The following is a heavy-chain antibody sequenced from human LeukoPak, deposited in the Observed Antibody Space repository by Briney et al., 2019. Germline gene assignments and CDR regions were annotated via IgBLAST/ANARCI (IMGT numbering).Heavy chain of an antibody. V-gene: IGHV1-69*01. CDR3: ARAVVPAATPNDAFDI. D-gene: IGHD2-2*02. Sequence: SVTVSCKASGGTFSIYAISWVRQAPGQGLEWMGGIIPIFGTANYAQKFQGRVTITADESTSTAYMELSSLRSEDTAVYYCARAVVPAATPNDAFDIWGQGTMVTVSS. CDR2: IIPIFGTA. CDR1: GGTFSIYA. J-gene: IGHJ3*02.